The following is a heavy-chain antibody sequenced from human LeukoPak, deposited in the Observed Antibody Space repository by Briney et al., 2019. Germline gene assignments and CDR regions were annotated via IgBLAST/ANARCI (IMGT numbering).Heavy chain of an antibody. D-gene: IGHD3-10*01. J-gene: IGHJ3*02. Sequence: PGGSLRLSCAASAITFSTYAMSWVRQAPGKGLECVSVISGGAGSKYYADSVKGRFTISRDNAKNSLYLQMNNLRAEDTAVYYCARPMVRGRQDAFDIWGQGTMVTVSS. CDR2: ISGGAGSK. CDR1: AITFSTYA. CDR3: ARPMVRGRQDAFDI. V-gene: IGHV3-23*01.